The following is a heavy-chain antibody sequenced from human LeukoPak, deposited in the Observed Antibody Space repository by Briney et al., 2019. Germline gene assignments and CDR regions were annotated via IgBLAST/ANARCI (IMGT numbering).Heavy chain of an antibody. CDR1: GFTFSTYA. J-gene: IGHJ6*02. V-gene: IGHV3-53*01. CDR3: ARAYHYDFWSGYPGTLSSSPYYYGMDV. CDR2: IYSGGST. D-gene: IGHD3-3*01. Sequence: GGSLRLSCAASGFTFSTYAMTWVRQAPGRGLEWVSVIYSGGSTYYADSVKGRFTISRDNSKNTLYLQMNSLRAEDTAVYYCARAYHYDFWSGYPGTLSSSPYYYGMDVWGQGTTVTVSS.